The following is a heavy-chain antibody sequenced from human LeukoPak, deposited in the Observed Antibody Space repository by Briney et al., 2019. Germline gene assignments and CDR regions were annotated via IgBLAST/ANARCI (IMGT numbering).Heavy chain of an antibody. J-gene: IGHJ4*01. V-gene: IGHV4-59*08. CDR2: VYYSGNT. Sequence: SETLSVTCSVSVGSICAYFWTWLRQAPGKGLEWIGFVYYSGNTKNNPSLPSRVTISLDTSKNQFSLNLSSWTASDTAVYYCARLVAVKPKYCFYYSGDGGPFTVSS. CDR1: VGSICAYF. CDR3: ARLVAVKPKYCFYY. D-gene: IGHD6-19*01.